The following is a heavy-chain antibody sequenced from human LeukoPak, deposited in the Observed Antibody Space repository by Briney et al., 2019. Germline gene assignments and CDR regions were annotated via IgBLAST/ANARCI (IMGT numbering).Heavy chain of an antibody. CDR3: TTDMEFYVWGNTYHMY. V-gene: IGHV3-15*01. CDR2: IKSKTDGGTT. D-gene: IGHD3-16*01. J-gene: IGHJ4*02. CDR1: GFTFGNAW. Sequence: TGGSLRLSCVASGFTFGNAWMSWVRQAPGKGLEWVGRIKSKTDGGTTDYAAPVKGRFTISRDDSKNTLYLEMNSLKSEDTAVYFRTTDMEFYVWGNTYHMYWGQGTLVTVSS.